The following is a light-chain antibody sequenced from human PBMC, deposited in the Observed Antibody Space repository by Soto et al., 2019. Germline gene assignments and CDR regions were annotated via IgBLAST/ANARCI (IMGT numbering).Light chain of an antibody. CDR3: LLSYSGPRV. V-gene: IGLV7-46*01. CDR1: TGAVTSGHY. Sequence: QALVTQEPSLTVSPGGTVTLTCGSSTGAVTSGHYPYWFQQKPGQAPRTLISDTSNKHSWTPARFSGSLLGGKAALTLSGAQPEDEAEYYCLLSYSGPRVFGGGTKLTVL. CDR2: DTS. J-gene: IGLJ2*01.